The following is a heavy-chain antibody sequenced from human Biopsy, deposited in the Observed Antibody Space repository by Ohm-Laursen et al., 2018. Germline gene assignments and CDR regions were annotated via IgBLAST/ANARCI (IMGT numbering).Heavy chain of an antibody. CDR3: ARATNSTGWPYYYFYGMDV. CDR1: GGSISSYY. V-gene: IGHV4-59*07. D-gene: IGHD2/OR15-2a*01. CDR2: IYYSGTT. Sequence: SDTLSLTCTVSGGSISSYYWNWIRQPPGKGLEWIGYIYYSGTTDYSPSLKSRVTISVDTSKNQFSLRLNSVTAADTAVYYCARATNSTGWPYYYFYGMDVRGQGTTVTVSS. J-gene: IGHJ6*02.